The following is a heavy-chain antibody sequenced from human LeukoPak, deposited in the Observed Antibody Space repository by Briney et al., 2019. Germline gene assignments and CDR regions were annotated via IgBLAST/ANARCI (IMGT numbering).Heavy chain of an antibody. J-gene: IGHJ4*02. CDR1: GGSISSGSHN. Sequence: SETLSLTCTVSGGSISSGSHNWGWFRQSPGKGLEWIGSLYYSRTTYYNPSLNSRVTISVVTSKNQFSLQLNSVTAADTAVYYCARHDGRGGNTMGALDSWGQGSLVTVSS. CDR3: ARHDGRGGNTMGALDS. CDR2: LYYSRTT. D-gene: IGHD3-3*01. V-gene: IGHV4-39*01.